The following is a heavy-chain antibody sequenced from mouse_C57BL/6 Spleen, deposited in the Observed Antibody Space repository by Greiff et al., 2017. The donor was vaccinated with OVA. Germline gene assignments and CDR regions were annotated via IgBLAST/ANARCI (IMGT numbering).Heavy chain of an antibody. CDR1: GFTIKDDY. D-gene: IGHD1-1*01. J-gene: IGHJ3*01. Sequence: VQLQQSGAELVRPGASVKLSCTASGFTIKDDYMHWVKQRPEQGLEWIGWIDPENGDTDYDAKFKGKATMTADKSSNTAYLQLSSLTSEDSAVYSCYYIATVEAWFAYWGQGTLLTVSA. V-gene: IGHV14-4*01. CDR2: IDPENGDT. CDR3: YYIATVEAWFAY.